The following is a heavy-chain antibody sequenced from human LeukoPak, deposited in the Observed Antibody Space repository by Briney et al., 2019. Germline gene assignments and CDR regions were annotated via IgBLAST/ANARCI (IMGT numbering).Heavy chain of an antibody. CDR2: IYKSGSI. D-gene: IGHD3-16*01. V-gene: IGHV4-59*01. CDR1: GDSLRTEN. Sequence: PSETLSLTRSVSGDSLRTENWSWIRQPPGKGLEWIGYIYKSGSINYNPSLKSRFTISVEKSKNQFSLILSSVTAADTAVYYCARVGEMGTVRDWGQGSLVTVSS. CDR3: ARVGEMGTVRD. J-gene: IGHJ4*02.